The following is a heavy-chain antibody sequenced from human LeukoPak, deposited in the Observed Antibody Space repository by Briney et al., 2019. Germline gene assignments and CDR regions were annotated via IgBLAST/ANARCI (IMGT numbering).Heavy chain of an antibody. CDR2: INHSGST. CDR3: ARHTLYYTGDAFDI. D-gene: IGHD3-3*01. Sequence: SETLSLTCAVYGGSFSGYYWSWIRQPPGKGLEWIGEINHSGSTNYNPSLKSRVTISVDTSKNQFSLKLSSVTAADTAVYYCARHTLYYTGDAFDIWGQGTMVTVSS. CDR1: GGSFSGYY. V-gene: IGHV4-34*01. J-gene: IGHJ3*02.